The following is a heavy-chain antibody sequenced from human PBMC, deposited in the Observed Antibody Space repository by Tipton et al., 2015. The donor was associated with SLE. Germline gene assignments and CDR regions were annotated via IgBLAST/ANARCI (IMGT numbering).Heavy chain of an antibody. CDR1: GGSINSFY. CDR3: ASGSYPGYFDY. CDR2: INDNGYT. J-gene: IGHJ4*02. D-gene: IGHD1-26*01. V-gene: IGHV4-59*01. Sequence: TLSLTCTVSGGSINSFYWSWIRQPPGKGLEWIGYINDNGYTTYNPSLKSRVTMSLDTSKNQFSLRLSSVTAADTTVYYCASGSYPGYFDYWGQGTLVTVSS.